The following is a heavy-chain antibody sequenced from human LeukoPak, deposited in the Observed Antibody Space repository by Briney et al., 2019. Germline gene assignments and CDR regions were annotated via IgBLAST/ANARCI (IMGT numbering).Heavy chain of an antibody. CDR3: ARGPYAWGYIDY. V-gene: IGHV4-61*02. Sequence: SLTLSLTCTVSGGSISSGTYYWSWIRQPAGKGLEWIGRFYTSGSTNYNPSLKSRVTISVDTSKNQFSLKLSSVTAADTAVYYCARGPYAWGYIDYWGQGILVTVSS. CDR1: GGSISSGTYY. D-gene: IGHD7-27*01. CDR2: FYTSGST. J-gene: IGHJ4*02.